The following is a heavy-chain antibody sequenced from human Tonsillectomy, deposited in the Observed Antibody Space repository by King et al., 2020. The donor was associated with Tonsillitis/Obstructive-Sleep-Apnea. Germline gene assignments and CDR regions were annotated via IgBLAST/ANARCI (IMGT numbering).Heavy chain of an antibody. CDR3: TRQSEYYDSSGYYHGFDV. CDR2: IYYNGNT. J-gene: IGHJ3*01. CDR1: GDSISSSRYY. Sequence: QMQLQESGPGLVKPSETLSLTCTVSGDSISSSRYYWGWIRQPPGKGLEWVASIYYNGNTYYNPSLMSRVTISVDMSKNQFSLKLSSVTAADTDVYYCTRQSEYYDSSGYYHGFDVRGPGTMVTFSS. V-gene: IGHV4-39*01. D-gene: IGHD3-22*01.